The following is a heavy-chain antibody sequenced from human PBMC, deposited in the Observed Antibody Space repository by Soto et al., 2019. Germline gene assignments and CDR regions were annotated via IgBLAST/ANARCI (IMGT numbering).Heavy chain of an antibody. J-gene: IGHJ4*02. CDR2: IYHSGST. D-gene: IGHD6-19*01. Sequence: QVQLQESGPGLVKPSGTLSLTCAVSGGSISSSNWWSWVRQPPGKGLEWIGDIYHSGSTNYNPSLKSGVTISVDKSKNQFSLKLSSVTAADTAVYYCARDSNREEVAGAIDYWGQGTLVTVSS. CDR3: ARDSNREEVAGAIDY. CDR1: GGSISSSNW. V-gene: IGHV4-4*02.